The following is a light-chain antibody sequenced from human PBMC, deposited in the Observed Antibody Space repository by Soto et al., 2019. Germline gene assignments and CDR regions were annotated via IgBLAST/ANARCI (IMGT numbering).Light chain of an antibody. CDR3: QHYNGWPPYT. J-gene: IGKJ2*01. CDR1: QSVGSN. CDR2: GAS. V-gene: IGKV3-15*01. Sequence: EILMTQSPATLSVSPGEIVTLSCGATQSVGSNLAWIQQKGGLPPRLLIFGASTLASGVPARFSGSGSGRHFTLIISSLQSEDFATYCCQHYNGWPPYTFGPGTKLEI.